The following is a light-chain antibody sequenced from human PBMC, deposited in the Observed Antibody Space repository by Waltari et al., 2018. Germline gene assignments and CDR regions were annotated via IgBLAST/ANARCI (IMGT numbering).Light chain of an antibody. CDR1: PAAGTSGHY. J-gene: IGLJ3*02. CDR3: LLSYSGARV. Sequence: QAVVTQEPSLTVSPGRTVTRTCGSSPAAGTSGHYPYWFQQKPGQAPKTLIYDTNNKHPWTPDRFSGSRLEGKAALTLSGAQPEDEAEYYCLLSYSGARVFGGGAKLTVL. CDR2: DTN. V-gene: IGLV7-46*01.